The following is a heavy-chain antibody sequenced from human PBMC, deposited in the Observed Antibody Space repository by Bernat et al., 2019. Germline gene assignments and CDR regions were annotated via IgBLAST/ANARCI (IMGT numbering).Heavy chain of an antibody. CDR1: GFTVSSNY. D-gene: IGHD6-13*01. Sequence: EVQLVESGGGLVQPGGSLRLSCAVSGFTVSSNYMSWVRQAPGKGLEWVSVIYGGGTTYYADSVKGRFTISRDNSKNTLYLQMNSLRADDTAVYYCARADHGVAVPGTYTYDHWGQGTLVTVSS. J-gene: IGHJ4*02. CDR3: ARADHGVAVPGTYTYDH. CDR2: IYGGGTT. V-gene: IGHV3-66*01.